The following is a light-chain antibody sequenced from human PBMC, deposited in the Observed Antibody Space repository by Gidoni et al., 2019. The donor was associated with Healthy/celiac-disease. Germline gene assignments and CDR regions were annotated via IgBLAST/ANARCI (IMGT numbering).Light chain of an antibody. Sequence: SVLPTPPSPSWTPGRRVTISSSGSSSNIGSNYVYCYQQLPGTAPKLLIYSNSQRPSGVPDRFSGSKSGTSASLAISGLRSEDEADYYCAAWDDSLSGHYVFGTGTKVTVL. J-gene: IGLJ1*01. V-gene: IGLV1-47*02. CDR1: SSNIGSNY. CDR3: AAWDDSLSGHYV. CDR2: SNS.